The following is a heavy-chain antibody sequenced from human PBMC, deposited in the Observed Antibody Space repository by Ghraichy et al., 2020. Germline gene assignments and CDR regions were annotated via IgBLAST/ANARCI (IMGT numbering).Heavy chain of an antibody. CDR1: GFTFSNYG. J-gene: IGHJ3*02. V-gene: IGHV3-33*01. CDR2: VWYDASNK. Sequence: GGSLRLSCAASGFTFSNYGMHWVRQAPGKGLEWVAVVWYDASNKYYAESVKGRFTISRDNSKNTLFLQMKRLRAEDTAAYYCARGSDCSGDTCSPDAFDIWGQGAMVAVSS. CDR3: ARGSDCSGDTCSPDAFDI. D-gene: IGHD2-15*01.